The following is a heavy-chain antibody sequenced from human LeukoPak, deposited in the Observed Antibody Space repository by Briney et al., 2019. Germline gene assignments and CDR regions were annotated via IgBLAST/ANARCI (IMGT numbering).Heavy chain of an antibody. V-gene: IGHV5-51*01. CDR2: IYPGDSDT. CDR1: GYSFTSYW. Sequence: GESLKISCKGSGYSFTSYWIGWVRQMPGKGLEWMGTIYPGDSDTRYSPSFQGQVTISADKSISTAYLQWSSLKASDTAMYYCARNYYDSSGYYQDFDYWGQGTLVTVSS. CDR3: ARNYYDSSGYYQDFDY. J-gene: IGHJ4*02. D-gene: IGHD3-22*01.